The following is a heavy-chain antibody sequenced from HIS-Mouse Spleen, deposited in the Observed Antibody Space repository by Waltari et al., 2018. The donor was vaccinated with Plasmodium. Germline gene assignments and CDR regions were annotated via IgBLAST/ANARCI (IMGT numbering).Heavy chain of an antibody. CDR1: GFTFRSYG. Sequence: QVQLVESGGGVVQPGRSLRLSCAASGFTFRSYGMHWVGQAPGKGLEWVAVISYDGSNKYYADSVKGRFTISRDNSKNTLYLQMNSLRAEDTAVYYCAKDRRSSSWYVDYWGQGTLVTVSS. D-gene: IGHD6-13*01. V-gene: IGHV3-30*18. J-gene: IGHJ4*02. CDR2: ISYDGSNK. CDR3: AKDRRSSSWYVDY.